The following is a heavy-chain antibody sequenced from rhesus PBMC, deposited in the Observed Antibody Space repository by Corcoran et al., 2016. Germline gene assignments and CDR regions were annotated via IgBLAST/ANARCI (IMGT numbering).Heavy chain of an antibody. J-gene: IGHJ6*01. D-gene: IGHD2-21*01. CDR2: IYWDDDK. CDR3: ARYYGTSSGCSTYGLDS. CDR1: GFSLTHSGMC. Sequence: QVTLKESGPALVKPTQNLTLTCTFSGFSLTHSGMCVGWIRQPPGTALGWLALIYWDDDKRYSTALKSRLTISKDTSKNQVVLTMTNMDPVDTATYYCARYYGTSSGCSTYGLDSWGQGVVVTVSS. V-gene: IGHV2-174*01.